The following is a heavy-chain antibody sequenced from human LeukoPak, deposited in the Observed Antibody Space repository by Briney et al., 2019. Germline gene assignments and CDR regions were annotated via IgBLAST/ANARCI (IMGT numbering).Heavy chain of an antibody. J-gene: IGHJ6*03. CDR1: GFTFSTYN. CDR2: ITSSSSYI. Sequence: GGSLRLSCAASGFTFSTYNMNWVRQAPGKGLEWVSSITSSSSYIYYADSVKGRFTISRDNAKNSLYLQMNSLRAEDTAVYYCARDPYSGGYGDYYYYYMDLWGQGTTLTISS. CDR3: ARDPYSGGYGDYYYYYMDL. V-gene: IGHV3-21*01. D-gene: IGHD1-26*01.